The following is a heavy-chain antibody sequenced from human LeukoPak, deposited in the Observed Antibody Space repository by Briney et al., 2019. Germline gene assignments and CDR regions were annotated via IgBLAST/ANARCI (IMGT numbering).Heavy chain of an antibody. CDR3: ARRVWGEGDDAFDI. J-gene: IGHJ3*02. D-gene: IGHD3-16*01. CDR2: IYLGDSDT. V-gene: IGHV5-51*01. Sequence: GESLKISCKGSGYTFTNYWIGWVRQMPGKGLEWMGMIYLGDSDTKYSPSFQGQVTISADKSISTAYLQWSSLKASDTAMYYCARRVWGEGDDAFDIWGQGTMVTVSS. CDR1: GYTFTNYW.